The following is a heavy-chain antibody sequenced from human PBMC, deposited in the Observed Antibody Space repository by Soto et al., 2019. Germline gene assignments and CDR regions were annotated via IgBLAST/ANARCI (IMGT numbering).Heavy chain of an antibody. Sequence: GASVKVSCKASGGTFSSYAISWVRQAPGQGLEWMGGIIPIFGTANYAQKFQGRVTITADESTSTAYMELSSLRSEDTAVYYCARVKPPYYYYSMDVWGQGTTVTVSS. CDR1: GGTFSSYA. CDR2: IIPIFGTA. V-gene: IGHV1-69*13. CDR3: ARVKPPYYYYSMDV. J-gene: IGHJ6*02.